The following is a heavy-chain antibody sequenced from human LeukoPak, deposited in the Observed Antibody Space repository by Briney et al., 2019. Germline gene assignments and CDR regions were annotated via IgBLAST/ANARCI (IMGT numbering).Heavy chain of an antibody. Sequence: ASLSLSSTASGYTFTTYDINSVRQATGHGLEWMGWMNLNSGNTGYAQNLQSRVTIAMNTSTSPAYLELSSLSSEDTAVYYCARSYRSGWYEAYWGQGQLVTVSS. CDR2: MNLNSGNT. D-gene: IGHD6-13*01. J-gene: IGHJ1*01. V-gene: IGHV1-8*03. CDR1: GYTFTTYD. CDR3: ARSYRSGWYEAY.